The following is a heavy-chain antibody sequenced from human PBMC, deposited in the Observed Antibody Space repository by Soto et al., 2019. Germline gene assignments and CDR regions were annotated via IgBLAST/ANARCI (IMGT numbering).Heavy chain of an antibody. CDR3: ARDTPSLPFSAYYYYGMDV. CDR1: GGTFSSYA. V-gene: IGHV1-69*13. Sequence: RASVKVSCKASGGTFSSYAISWVRQAPGQGLEWMGGIIPIFGTANYAQKFQGRVTITADESTSTAYMELSSLRSEDTAVYYCARDTPSLPFSAYYYYGMDVWGQGTTVTVSS. J-gene: IGHJ6*02. CDR2: IIPIFGTA. D-gene: IGHD3-3*01.